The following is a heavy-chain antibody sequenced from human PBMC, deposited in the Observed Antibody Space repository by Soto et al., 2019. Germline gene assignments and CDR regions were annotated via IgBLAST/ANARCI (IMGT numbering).Heavy chain of an antibody. J-gene: IGHJ5*02. CDR2: MGGSGTTI. Sequence: PGGSLKPSFATFGITFSRHEINWVRQAPGEGLEWVLYMGGSGTTISYADSVKGRFTISRENAKNSLFLQMNSLRDEDRADYDCVSACLYYSGSGTPLWFDPWGQGTLVTVSS. CDR3: VSACLYYSGSGTPLWFDP. D-gene: IGHD3-10*01. CDR1: GITFSRHE. V-gene: IGHV3-48*03.